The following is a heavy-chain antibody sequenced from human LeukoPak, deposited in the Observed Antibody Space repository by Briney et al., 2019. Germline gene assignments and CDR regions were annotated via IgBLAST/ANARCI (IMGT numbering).Heavy chain of an antibody. CDR1: GFTFSSYS. J-gene: IGHJ2*01. D-gene: IGHD6-19*01. V-gene: IGHV3-48*02. CDR3: ARDPPQKRRQWLVTPYWYFDL. CDR2: ISSSSSTI. Sequence: GGSLRLSCAASGFTFSSYSMNWVRQAPGKGLEWVSYISSSSSTIYYADSVKGRFTISRDNAKNSLYLQMNSLRDEDTAVYYCARDPPQKRRQWLVTPYWYFDLWGRGTLVTVSS.